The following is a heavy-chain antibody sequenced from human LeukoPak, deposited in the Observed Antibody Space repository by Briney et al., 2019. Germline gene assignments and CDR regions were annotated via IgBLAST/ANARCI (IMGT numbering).Heavy chain of an antibody. Sequence: NPSETLSLTCTASGGSISNYFWSWIRQPAGKGLEWIGRIYTSGSTNYNPSLKSQVTMSVDTSKNQFSLKLKSVTAADTAVYYCARGSRDSGYDWGWYFDLWGRGTLVTVSS. CDR3: ARGSRDSGYDWGWYFDL. CDR2: IYTSGST. D-gene: IGHD5-12*01. J-gene: IGHJ2*01. CDR1: GGSISNYF. V-gene: IGHV4-4*07.